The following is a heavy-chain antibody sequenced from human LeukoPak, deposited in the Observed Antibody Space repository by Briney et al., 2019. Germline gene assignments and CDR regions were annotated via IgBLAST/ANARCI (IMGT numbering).Heavy chain of an antibody. V-gene: IGHV3-48*04. J-gene: IGHJ6*02. CDR3: ARDRVVVTAIYYYYYGMDV. D-gene: IGHD2-21*02. Sequence: GGSLRLSCAASGFTFSSYSMNWVRQAPGKGLEWVSYISSSGSTTYYADSVKGRFTISRDNAKNSLYLQMNSLRAEDTAVYYCARDRVVVTAIYYYYYGMDVWGQGTTVTVSS. CDR1: GFTFSSYS. CDR2: ISSSGSTT.